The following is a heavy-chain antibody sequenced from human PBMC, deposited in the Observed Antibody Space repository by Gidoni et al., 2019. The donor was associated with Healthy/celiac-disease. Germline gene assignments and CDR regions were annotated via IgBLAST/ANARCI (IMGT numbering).Heavy chain of an antibody. CDR3: AKEMGEGEMVYALYGMDV. J-gene: IGHJ6*02. D-gene: IGHD2-8*01. CDR1: GFIFADYA. CDR2: ISRNSGSI. V-gene: IGHV3-9*01. Sequence: VQLVESGGGLVQPGRSLRISCAASGFIFADYALHWVRQAPGKGLELVSGISRNSGSIGYADTVKSRFTLSRDNAKNSLYLQMNSLRAEDTALYYCAKEMGEGEMVYALYGMDVWGQGTTVTVSS.